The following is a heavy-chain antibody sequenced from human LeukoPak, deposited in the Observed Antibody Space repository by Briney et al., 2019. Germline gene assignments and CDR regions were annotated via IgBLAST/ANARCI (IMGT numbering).Heavy chain of an antibody. D-gene: IGHD2-15*01. CDR1: GFTFSSYT. Sequence: KPGGSLRLSCAASGFTFSSYTMSWVRQFPGKGLEWVSSITSSSTYKSYADSLRGRFTISRDNAKNSLYLQMNSLRAEDTAVYYCARDRGYCSGGRCYSEGLGHMDVWGKGTTVTVSS. J-gene: IGHJ6*03. CDR3: ARDRGYCSGGRCYSEGLGHMDV. V-gene: IGHV3-21*01. CDR2: ITSSSTYK.